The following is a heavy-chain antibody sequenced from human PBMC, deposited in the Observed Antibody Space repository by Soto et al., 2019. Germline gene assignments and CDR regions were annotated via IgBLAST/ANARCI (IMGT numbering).Heavy chain of an antibody. J-gene: IGHJ4*02. V-gene: IGHV4-59*08. CDR1: GGSISSYY. Sequence: LETLSLTCTVSGGSISSYYWSWIRQPPGKGLEWIGYIYYSGSTNYNPSLKSRVTISVDTSKNQFSLKLSSVTAADTAVYYCARQRRYSSSPCYFDYWGQGTLVTVSS. CDR3: ARQRRYSSSPCYFDY. D-gene: IGHD6-13*01. CDR2: IYYSGST.